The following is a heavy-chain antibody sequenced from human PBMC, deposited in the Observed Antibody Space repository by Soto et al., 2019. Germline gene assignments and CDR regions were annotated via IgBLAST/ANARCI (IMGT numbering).Heavy chain of an antibody. CDR1: GFTFNNYV. J-gene: IGHJ5*02. CDR3: AKDGNPIPYLTGYYRLGWFDP. CDR2: ISRSGSGSP. V-gene: IGHV3-23*01. D-gene: IGHD3-9*01. Sequence: EVQLLESGGGLLQPGGSLRLSCAASGFTFNNYVMNWVRQAPGKGLEWVSSISRSGSGSPYYSDSVKGRFTISRDNSKNTLYLQMNSLRAEDTAVYYCAKDGNPIPYLTGYYRLGWFDPWGQGTLVTVSS.